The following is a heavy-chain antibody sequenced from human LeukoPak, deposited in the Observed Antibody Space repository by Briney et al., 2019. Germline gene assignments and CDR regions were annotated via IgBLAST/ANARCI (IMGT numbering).Heavy chain of an antibody. CDR1: GGSVSTSSYY. Sequence: KPSETLSLTCSVSGGSVSTSSYYWDWIRQPPGKGLEWIGNIFSGSTYYNPSLKSRVTISVDTSNNRFSLKLSSVTAADTAVYYYARLRSIAAAGLDYWGQGTLATVSS. D-gene: IGHD6-13*01. J-gene: IGHJ4*02. CDR2: IFSGST. V-gene: IGHV4-39*01. CDR3: ARLRSIAAAGLDY.